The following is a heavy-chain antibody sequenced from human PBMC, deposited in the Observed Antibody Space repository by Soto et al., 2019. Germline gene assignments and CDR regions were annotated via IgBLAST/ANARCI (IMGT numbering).Heavy chain of an antibody. V-gene: IGHV3-48*02. D-gene: IGHD3-10*02. CDR1: GFTISECS. Sequence: GGSLRLSCEASGFTISECSMNWVRQAPGKGLEWLAYITIRTGNVLYADSVRGRFTISADNAENSVILQMNSLRDEDSAVYFCVRDRDLYRDMFHAELWGQGTLVTVSS. CDR2: ITIRTGNV. J-gene: IGHJ4*01. CDR3: VRDRDLYRDMFHAEL.